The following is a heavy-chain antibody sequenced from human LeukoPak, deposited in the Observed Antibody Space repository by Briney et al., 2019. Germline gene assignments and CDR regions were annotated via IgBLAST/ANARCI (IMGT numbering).Heavy chain of an antibody. CDR1: GYSINSDYY. CDR2: INHSGST. V-gene: IGHV4-34*01. J-gene: IGHJ5*02. Sequence: SETLSLTCTVSGYSINSDYYWSWIRQPPGKGLEWIGEINHSGSTNYNPSLKSRVTISVDTSKNQFSLKLSSVTAADTAVYYCARPAPVMVRGWWFDPWGQGTLVTVSS. D-gene: IGHD3-10*01. CDR3: ARPAPVMVRGWWFDP.